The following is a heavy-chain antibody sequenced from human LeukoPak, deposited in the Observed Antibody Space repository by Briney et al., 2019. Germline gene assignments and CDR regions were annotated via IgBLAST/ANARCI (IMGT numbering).Heavy chain of an antibody. CDR2: INHSGST. V-gene: IGHV4-34*01. CDR1: GGSFSGYY. J-gene: IGHJ4*02. D-gene: IGHD6-13*01. CDR3: ARGGKRPSSSWDY. Sequence: ASETLSLTCAVYGGSFSGYYWSWIRQPPGKGLEWIGEINHSGSTNYNPSLKSRVTISVDTSKNQFSLKLSSVTAADTAVYYCARGGKRPSSSWDYWGQGTLVTVSS.